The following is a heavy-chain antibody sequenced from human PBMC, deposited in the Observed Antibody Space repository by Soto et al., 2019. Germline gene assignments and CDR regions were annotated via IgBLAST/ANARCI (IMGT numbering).Heavy chain of an antibody. CDR2: ISSSSSTI. V-gene: IGHV3-48*02. CDR3: ARARGWVPAAMPGGSRVVAAAIYFDY. CDR1: GFTFSSYS. Sequence: GGSLRLSCAASGFTFSSYSMNWVRQAPGKGLEWVSYISSSSSTIYYADSVKGRFTISRDNAKNSLYLQMNSLRDEDTAVYYCARARGWVPAAMPGGSRVVAAAIYFDYWGQGTLVTVSS. J-gene: IGHJ4*02. D-gene: IGHD2-2*01.